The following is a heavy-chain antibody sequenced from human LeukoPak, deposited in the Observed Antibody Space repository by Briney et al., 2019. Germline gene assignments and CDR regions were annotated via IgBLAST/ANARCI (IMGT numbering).Heavy chain of an antibody. D-gene: IGHD6-19*01. CDR3: AKDRGVAVAGTDYYFDY. J-gene: IGHJ4*02. V-gene: IGHV3-30*18. CDR1: GFTFSSYG. Sequence: PGMSLRLSCAASGFTFSSYGMHWVRQAPGKGLEWVAVISYDGSNKYYADSVKGRFTISRDNSKNTLYLQMNSLRAEDTAVYYCAKDRGVAVAGTDYYFDYWGQGTLVTVSS. CDR2: ISYDGSNK.